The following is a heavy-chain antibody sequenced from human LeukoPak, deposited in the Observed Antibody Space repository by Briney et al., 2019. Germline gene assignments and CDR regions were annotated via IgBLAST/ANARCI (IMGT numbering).Heavy chain of an antibody. J-gene: IGHJ4*02. V-gene: IGHV4-4*08. D-gene: IGHD2-21*02. Sequence: SETLSLTCAVYGGSFSGYYWSWIRQPPGKGLEWIGRIYTSGSTNYNPSLKSRVTISVDTSKNQFSLKLSSVTAADTAVYYCARGGYCGGDCYFYYWGQGTLVTVSS. CDR3: ARGGYCGGDCYFYY. CDR1: GGSFSGYY. CDR2: IYTSGST.